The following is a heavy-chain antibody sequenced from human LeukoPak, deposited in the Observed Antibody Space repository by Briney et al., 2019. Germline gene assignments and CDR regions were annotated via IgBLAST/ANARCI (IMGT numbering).Heavy chain of an antibody. D-gene: IGHD3-3*01. CDR2: ISGSGNRT. Sequence: PGGSLRLSCAASGFTFSSFGMNWVRQAPGKGLEWVSAISGSGNRTFYADSVKGRFAISRDNSKNTVYLQMNSLRAEDTAVYYCAKDAVSGVTIFGVVIGIQLRDPWGQGTLVTVSS. CDR3: AKDAVSGVTIFGVVIGIQLRDP. CDR1: GFTFSSFG. J-gene: IGHJ5*02. V-gene: IGHV3-23*01.